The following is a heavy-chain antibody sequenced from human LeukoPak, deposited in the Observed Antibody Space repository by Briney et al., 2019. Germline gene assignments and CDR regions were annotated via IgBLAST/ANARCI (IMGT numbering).Heavy chain of an antibody. V-gene: IGHV4-4*07. Sequence: SETLSLTCTVSGGSISSYYWSWIRQPPGKGLEWIGRIYTSGSTNYNPSPKSRVTMSVDTSKNQFSLKLSSVTAADTAVYYCARKTLGSHYSGSYQGAFDIWGQGTMVTVSS. CDR3: ARKTLGSHYSGSYQGAFDI. D-gene: IGHD1-26*01. CDR2: IYTSGST. CDR1: GGSISSYY. J-gene: IGHJ3*02.